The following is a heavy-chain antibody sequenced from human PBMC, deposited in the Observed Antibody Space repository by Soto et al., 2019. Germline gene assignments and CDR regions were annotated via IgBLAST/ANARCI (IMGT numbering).Heavy chain of an antibody. J-gene: IGHJ3*02. CDR3: AKDRYSGTYADAFDI. CDR2: INWNSGNI. V-gene: IGHV3-9*01. D-gene: IGHD1-26*01. Sequence: PGGSLRLSCAASGFTFGDYAMHWVRQAPGKGLERISGINWNSGNIDYADTVKGRFTISRDNAKNSLNLQMTSLRDEDTALYYCAKDRYSGTYADAFDIWGKGTMVTVS. CDR1: GFTFGDYA.